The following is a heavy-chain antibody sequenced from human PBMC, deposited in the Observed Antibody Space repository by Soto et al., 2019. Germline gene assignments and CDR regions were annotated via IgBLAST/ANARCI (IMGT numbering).Heavy chain of an antibody. CDR1: GFTFSSYW. V-gene: IGHV3-74*01. CDR3: AKHVIGSNSPRGWFDP. CDR2: INSDGSST. J-gene: IGHJ5*02. D-gene: IGHD3-10*01. Sequence: GGSLRLSCAASGFTFSSYWMHWVRQAPGKGLVWVSRINSDGSSTSCADSVKGRFTISRDNAKNTLYLQMNSLRAEDTAVYYCAKHVIGSNSPRGWFDPWGLGTLVTVSS.